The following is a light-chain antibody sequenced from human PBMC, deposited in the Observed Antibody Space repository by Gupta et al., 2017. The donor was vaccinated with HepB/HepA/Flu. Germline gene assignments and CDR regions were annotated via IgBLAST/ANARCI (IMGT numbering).Light chain of an antibody. Sequence: DMQMTQSQSSLSASVGDRVTITCRASKSMSVYLNWYQQKPGKAPKLLIYAASSLQSGVPARFSGSGSGTDFTLTISRLQPEDFATYYCQQSYSTLRTFGQGTKVEIK. CDR3: QQSYSTLRT. CDR2: AAS. J-gene: IGKJ1*01. V-gene: IGKV1-39*01. CDR1: KSMSVY.